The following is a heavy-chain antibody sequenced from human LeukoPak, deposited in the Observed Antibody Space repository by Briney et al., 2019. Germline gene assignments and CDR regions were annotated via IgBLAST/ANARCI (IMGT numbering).Heavy chain of an antibody. CDR1: GFTLRSYA. J-gene: IGHJ5*01. CDR2: ISGAGTFI. V-gene: IGHV3-21*01. Sequence: GGSLRLSCAASGFTLRSYAMNWVRQAPGAGLEWVSSISGAGTFIYYADSVKGRFTISRDNANSLFLQMNSLRAEDTAVYYCTRSSIAALAVDSWGQGTLVTVSS. CDR3: TRSSIAALAVDS. D-gene: IGHD6-6*01.